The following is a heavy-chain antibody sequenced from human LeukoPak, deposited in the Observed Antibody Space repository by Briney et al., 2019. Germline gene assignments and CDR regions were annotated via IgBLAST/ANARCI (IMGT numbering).Heavy chain of an antibody. CDR1: GGSFSGYY. CDR2: ISGSGGST. J-gene: IGHJ4*02. D-gene: IGHD3-9*01. V-gene: IGHV3-23*01. Sequence: ETLSLTCAVYGGSFSGYYWSWIRQPPGKGLEWVSAISGSGGSTYYADSVKGRFTISRDNSKNTLYLQMNSLRAEDTAVYYCAKVGDILTGYYFDYWGQGTLVTVSS. CDR3: AKVGDILTGYYFDY.